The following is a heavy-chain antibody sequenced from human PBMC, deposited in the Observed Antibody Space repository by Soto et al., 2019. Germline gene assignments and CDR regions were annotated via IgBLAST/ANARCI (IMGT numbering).Heavy chain of an antibody. CDR3: AKAATNGGWFNPFDS. CDR2: LSGSGTST. CDR1: GFSFVNYA. V-gene: IGHV3-23*01. Sequence: LRLSCAASGFSFVNYAMNWVRQAPGKGLEWVSGLSGSGTSTYYADSVKGRFTISRDNSRDTLFLQMNSLTADDTAVYYCAKAATNGGWFNPFDSWGQGALVTVSS. D-gene: IGHD6-19*01. J-gene: IGHJ4*02.